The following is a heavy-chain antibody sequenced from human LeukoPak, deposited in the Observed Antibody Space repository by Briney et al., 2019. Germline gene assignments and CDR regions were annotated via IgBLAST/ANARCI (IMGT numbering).Heavy chain of an antibody. CDR2: ISGSGVST. CDR1: GFRFSSYA. Sequence: PGGSLRLSCAASGFRFSSYAMSWVRQAPGKGLEWVSAISGSGVSTYYADSVKGRFTISRDNSKNTLYLQMNSLRAEDTAVYYCANGLGYCSSTSCSIFHCWGQGTLVTVSS. CDR3: ANGLGYCSSTSCSIFHC. J-gene: IGHJ4*02. D-gene: IGHD2-2*01. V-gene: IGHV3-23*01.